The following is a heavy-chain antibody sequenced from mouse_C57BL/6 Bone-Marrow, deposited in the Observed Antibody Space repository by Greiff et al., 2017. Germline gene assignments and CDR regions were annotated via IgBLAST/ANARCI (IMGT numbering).Heavy chain of an antibody. CDR2: IYPRSGNT. CDR1: GYTFTSYG. Sequence: QVQLQQSGAELARPGASVKLSCKASGYTFTSYGISWVKQRTGQGLEWIGEIYPRSGNTYYNEKFKGKATLTADKSSSTAYMELRSLTSEDSAVYFCANQLRLRAFAYWGQGTLVTVSA. D-gene: IGHD3-2*02. V-gene: IGHV1-81*01. J-gene: IGHJ3*01. CDR3: ANQLRLRAFAY.